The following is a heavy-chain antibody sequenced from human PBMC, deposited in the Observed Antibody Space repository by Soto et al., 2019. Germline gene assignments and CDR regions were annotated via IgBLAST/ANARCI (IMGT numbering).Heavy chain of an antibody. J-gene: IGHJ4*02. CDR1: GGTFSSYT. V-gene: IGHV1-69*08. D-gene: IGHD2-2*01. CDR2: IIPILGIA. CDR3: ARDLYVVVVPAAP. Sequence: QVQLVQSGAEVKKPGSSVKVSCKASGGTFSSYTISWVRQAPGQGLEWMGRIIPILGIANYAQKFQGRVTITADKSTSTAYMELSSLRSEDTAVYYCARDLYVVVVPAAPWGQGTLVTVSS.